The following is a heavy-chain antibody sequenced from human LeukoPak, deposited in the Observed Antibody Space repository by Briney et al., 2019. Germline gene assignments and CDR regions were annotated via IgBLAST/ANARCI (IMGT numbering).Heavy chain of an antibody. CDR3: ARARVLLWFGELGVGAFDI. CDR2: IHYSGST. V-gene: IGHV4-59*08. J-gene: IGHJ3*02. D-gene: IGHD3-10*01. Sequence: PSETLSLTCTVSGDSISSYYWSWIRQPPGKGLEWIGYIHYSGSTVYKPSLKSRVIISLDTSKNQFSLKLSSVTAADTAVYYCARARVLLWFGELGVGAFDIWGQGTMVTVSS. CDR1: GDSISSYY.